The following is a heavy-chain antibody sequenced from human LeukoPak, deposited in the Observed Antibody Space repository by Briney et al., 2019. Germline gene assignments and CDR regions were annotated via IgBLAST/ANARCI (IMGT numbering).Heavy chain of an antibody. CDR3: ARGGGPTYLYCSSTSCYGYFDY. Sequence: ASVKVSCKASGYTFTGYYMHWVRQAPGQGLEGMGWINPNSGGTNYAQKFQGRVTITRDTAISKAYMELSRLRSDDTAVYYCARGGGPTYLYCSSTSCYGYFDYWGQGTLVTVSS. V-gene: IGHV1-2*02. J-gene: IGHJ4*02. CDR1: GYTFTGYY. CDR2: INPNSGGT. D-gene: IGHD2-2*01.